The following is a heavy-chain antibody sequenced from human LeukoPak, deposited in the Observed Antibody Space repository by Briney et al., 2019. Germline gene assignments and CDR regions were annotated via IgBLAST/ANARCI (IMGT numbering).Heavy chain of an antibody. CDR3: ASSKEGSGSYSDFDY. D-gene: IGHD3-10*01. J-gene: IGHJ4*02. CDR1: GGSISSYY. CDR2: IYYSGST. V-gene: IGHV4-59*08. Sequence: PSETLSFTCTVSGGSISSYYWSWIRQPPGKGLEWIGYIYYSGSTNYNPSLKSRVTISVDTSKNQFSLKLSSVTAADTAVYYCASSKEGSGSYSDFDYWGQGTLVTVSS.